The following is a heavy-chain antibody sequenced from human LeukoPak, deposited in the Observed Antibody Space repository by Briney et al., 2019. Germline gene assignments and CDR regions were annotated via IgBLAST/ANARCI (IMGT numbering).Heavy chain of an antibody. J-gene: IGHJ4*02. CDR3: ARGFRSSWAPFDY. Sequence: SETLSLTCAVYGGSFSGYYWSWIRQPPGKGLEWIGEINHSGSTNYNPSLKSRVTISVDTSKNQFSLKLSSVTAADTAVYYCARGFRSSWAPFDYWGQGNLVTVSS. CDR1: GGSFSGYY. D-gene: IGHD6-13*01. V-gene: IGHV4-34*01. CDR2: INHSGST.